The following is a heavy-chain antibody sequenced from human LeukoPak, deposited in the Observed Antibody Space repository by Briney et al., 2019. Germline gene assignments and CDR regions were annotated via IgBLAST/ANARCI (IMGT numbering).Heavy chain of an antibody. V-gene: IGHV3-74*01. CDR2: INGDGSST. J-gene: IGHJ4*02. CDR3: ARLGISGSYPSDY. Sequence: GGSLRLSCGASGFTFSNYWMNWVRPAPGKGLVWVSRINGDGSSTSYADSVKGRFTISRDNAKNTLYLQMNSLRGDDTAVYYCARLGISGSYPSDYWGQGTLVTVSS. CDR1: GFTFSNYW. D-gene: IGHD3-22*01.